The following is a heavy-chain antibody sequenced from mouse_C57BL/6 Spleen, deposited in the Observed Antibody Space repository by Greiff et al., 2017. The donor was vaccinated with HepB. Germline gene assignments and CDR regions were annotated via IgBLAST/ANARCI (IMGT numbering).Heavy chain of an antibody. CDR3: TTRRGDYDGGYFDY. CDR2: IDPEDGDT. CDR1: GFNIKDYY. J-gene: IGHJ2*01. V-gene: IGHV14-1*01. D-gene: IGHD2-4*01. Sequence: DVQLQESGAELVRPGASVKLSCTASGFNIKDYYMHWVKQRPEQGLEWIGRIDPEDGDTEYAPKFQGKATMTADTSSNTAYLQLSSLTSEDTAVYYCTTRRGDYDGGYFDYWGQGTTLTVSS.